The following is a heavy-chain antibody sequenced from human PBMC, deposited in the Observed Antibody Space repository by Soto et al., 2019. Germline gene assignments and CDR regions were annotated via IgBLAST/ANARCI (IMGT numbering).Heavy chain of an antibody. Sequence: QVQLVESGGGVVQPGRSLRLSCAASGFTFSSYGMHWVRQAPGKGLEWVAVIWYDGSNKYYADSVKGRFTISRDNSXXXXXXXXXXXXXXXXXXXXXXXXXXXXXXXRXYGM. J-gene: IGHJ6*01. CDR3: XXXXXXXXXXRXYGM. CDR2: IWYDGSNK. V-gene: IGHV3-33*01. CDR1: GFTFSSYG.